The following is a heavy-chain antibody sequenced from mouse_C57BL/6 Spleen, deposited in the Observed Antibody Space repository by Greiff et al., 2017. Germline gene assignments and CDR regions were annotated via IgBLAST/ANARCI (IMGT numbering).Heavy chain of an antibody. V-gene: IGHV1-50*01. J-gene: IGHJ2*01. Sequence: QQPGQGLEWIGEIDPSDSYTNYNQKFKGKATLTVDTSSSTAYMQLSSLTSEDSAVYYCARLDSNFYFDYWGQGTTLTVSS. CDR3: ARLDSNFYFDY. D-gene: IGHD2-5*01. CDR2: IDPSDSYT.